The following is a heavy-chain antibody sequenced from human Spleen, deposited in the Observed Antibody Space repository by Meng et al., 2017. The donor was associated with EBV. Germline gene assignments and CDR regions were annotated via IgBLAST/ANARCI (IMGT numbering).Heavy chain of an antibody. CDR2: INHSGST. D-gene: IGHD6-19*01. CDR3: ARGLQQGLAPEEFDS. Sequence: QVPLTQWGAGLLKPSETLSVTCAVYGGSFSGYYWSWIRQPPGKGLQWTGDINHSGSTNYNPSLKSRVTISVDTSKNQFSLKLSSVTAADTAVYYCARGLQQGLAPEEFDSWGQGTLVTSPQ. V-gene: IGHV4-34*01. CDR1: GGSFSGYY. J-gene: IGHJ4*02.